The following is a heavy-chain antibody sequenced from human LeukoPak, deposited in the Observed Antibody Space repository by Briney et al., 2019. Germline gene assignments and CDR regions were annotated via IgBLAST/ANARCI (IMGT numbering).Heavy chain of an antibody. CDR3: ARGVWGSENWFDP. CDR1: GGSFSGYY. J-gene: IGHJ5*02. CDR2: INHSGST. Sequence: SETLSLICTVSGGSFSGYYWSWIRQPPGKGLEWIGEINHSGSTNYNPSLKSRVTISVDTSKNQFSLKLSSVTAADTAVYYCARGVWGSENWFDPWGQGTLVTVSS. D-gene: IGHD7-27*01. V-gene: IGHV4-34*01.